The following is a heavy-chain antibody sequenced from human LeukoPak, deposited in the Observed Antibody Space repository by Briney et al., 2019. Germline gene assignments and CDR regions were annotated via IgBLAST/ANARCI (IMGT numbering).Heavy chain of an antibody. J-gene: IGHJ3*02. CDR3: ATVLGDTLTGYPDAFDI. D-gene: IGHD3-9*01. V-gene: IGHV1-24*01. CDR2: FDPEDGET. CDR1: GYTLTELS. Sequence: ASVTVSCKVSGYTLTELSMHWVRQAPGKGLEWMGGFDPEDGETIYAQKFQGRVTMTEDTSTDTAYMELSSLRSEDTAVYYCATVLGDTLTGYPDAFDIWGQGTMVTVSS.